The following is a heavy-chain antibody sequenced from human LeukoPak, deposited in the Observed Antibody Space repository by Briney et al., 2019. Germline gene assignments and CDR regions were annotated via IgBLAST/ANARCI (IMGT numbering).Heavy chain of an antibody. D-gene: IGHD3-3*01. Sequence: GGSLRLSCAASGFTFDDYAMHWVRQAPGKGLEWASLISGDGGSTYYADSVKGRFTISRDNSKNSLYLQMNSLRTEDTALYYCAKVEVYDFWSGYYWFDYWGQGTLVTVSS. CDR1: GFTFDDYA. J-gene: IGHJ4*02. CDR3: AKVEVYDFWSGYYWFDY. CDR2: ISGDGGST. V-gene: IGHV3-43*02.